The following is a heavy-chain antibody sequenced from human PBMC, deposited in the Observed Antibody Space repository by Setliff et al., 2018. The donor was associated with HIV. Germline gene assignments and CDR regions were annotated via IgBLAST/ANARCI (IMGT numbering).Heavy chain of an antibody. V-gene: IGHV4-39*07. D-gene: IGHD5-12*01. Sequence: SETLSLTCSVSGDSINSRPYYYGWLRQPPGKGLEWIGNVFYSGSTYYNPSLKSRLTISIDTSKNRFSLKLKSVTAADTAVYYCAREPATYNGYNWDYYGTDLWGQGTTVTVSS. CDR3: AREPATYNGYNWDYYGTDL. CDR1: GDSINSRPYY. J-gene: IGHJ6*02. CDR2: VFYSGST.